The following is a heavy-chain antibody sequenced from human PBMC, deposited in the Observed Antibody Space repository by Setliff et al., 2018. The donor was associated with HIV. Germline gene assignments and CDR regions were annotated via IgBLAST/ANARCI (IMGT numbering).Heavy chain of an antibody. Sequence: SETLSLTCAVSGGSMRTGDWWSWVRQSPGKGLEWIGEISQSGTANYNPSLRSRVTISVDTSRNQFSLKMNSVTAADTAVYYCARDYYDDTYYGPGIYYVYYMDVWGKGTTVTVSS. CDR2: ISQSGTA. J-gene: IGHJ6*03. CDR1: GGSMRTGDW. V-gene: IGHV4-4*02. CDR3: ARDYYDDTYYGPGIYYVYYMDV. D-gene: IGHD3-22*01.